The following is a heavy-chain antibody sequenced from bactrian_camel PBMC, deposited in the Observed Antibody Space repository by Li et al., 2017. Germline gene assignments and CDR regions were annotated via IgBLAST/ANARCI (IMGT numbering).Heavy chain of an antibody. Sequence: QVQLVESGGGSVQAEGSLRLSCAVSGYTDCNYAMSWYRQAPGKEREFVSEVDSSGGTSYADSVKGRFTISQDNAKNTVYLQMNSLQSEDTAVYYCAANQQPCGWRSLLASEYDYWGQGTQVTVS. J-gene: IGHJ4*01. D-gene: IGHD3*01. CDR2: VDSSGGT. CDR1: GYTDCNYA. CDR3: AANQQPCGWRSLLASEYDY. V-gene: IGHV3S53*01.